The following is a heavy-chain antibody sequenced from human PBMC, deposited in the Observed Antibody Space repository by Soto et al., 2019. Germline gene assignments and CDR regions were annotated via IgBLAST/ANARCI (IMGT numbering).Heavy chain of an antibody. J-gene: IGHJ4*02. CDR1: GFTFSDYY. V-gene: IGHV3-11*01. CDR2: ISSSGSTI. D-gene: IGHD3-3*02. CDR3: ARDSPFLEWLFDY. Sequence: GGSLRLSCAASGFTFSDYYMSWIRQAPGKGLEWVSYISSSGSTIYYADSVKGRFTISRDNAKNSLYLQMNSLRAEDTAVYYCARDSPFLEWLFDYWGQGTLVTVSS.